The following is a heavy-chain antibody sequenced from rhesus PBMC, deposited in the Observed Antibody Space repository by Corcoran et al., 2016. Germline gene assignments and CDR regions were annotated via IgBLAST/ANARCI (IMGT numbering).Heavy chain of an antibody. CDR3: AGANTVTSDYGLDS. D-gene: IGHD4-23*01. J-gene: IGHJ6*01. CDR1: GGSVSSSNW. V-gene: IGHV4-65*01. Sequence: QVQLQESGPGLVKPSETLSLTCAVSGGSVSSSNWWSWIRQPPGKGLEWIGYISGKSGHNLYQPSHQGRVTISTDTAQDQFSPELGSVTAPDTAVVYCAGANTVTSDYGLDSWGQGVVVPVAP. CDR2: ISGKSGHN.